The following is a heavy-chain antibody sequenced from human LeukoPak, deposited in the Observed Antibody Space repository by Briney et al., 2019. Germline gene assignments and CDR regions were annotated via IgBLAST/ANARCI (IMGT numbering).Heavy chain of an antibody. CDR2: ISDDDSRT. J-gene: IGHJ2*01. V-gene: IGHV3-74*01. Sequence: PGWSLRLSCAASGFTFSNHWMTWVRQAPGKGLVWVSRISDDDSRTGYADSVKGRFTISRDNAKNTLYLQMSSLRAEDTAVYYCAREFRKSVGWYFDLWGRGTLVTVSS. CDR3: AREFRKSVGWYFDL. CDR1: GFTFSNHW.